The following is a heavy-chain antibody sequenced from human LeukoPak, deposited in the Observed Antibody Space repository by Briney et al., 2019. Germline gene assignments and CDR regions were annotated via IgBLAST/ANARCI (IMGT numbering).Heavy chain of an antibody. CDR3: ARGLYNWNDGYYFDY. CDR1: GFTFSSYA. CDR2: ISYDGSNK. D-gene: IGHD1-1*01. J-gene: IGHJ4*02. Sequence: GGSPRLSCAASGFTFSSYAMHWVRQAPGKGLEWVAVISYDGSNKYYADSVKGRFTISRDNSKNTLYLQMNSLRAEDTAVYYCARGLYNWNDGYYFDYWGQGTLVTVSS. V-gene: IGHV3-30*04.